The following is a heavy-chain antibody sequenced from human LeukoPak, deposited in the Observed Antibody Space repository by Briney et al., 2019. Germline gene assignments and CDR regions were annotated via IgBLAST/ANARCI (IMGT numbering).Heavy chain of an antibody. CDR3: ARRAYDSSGYYPGYFDY. Sequence: GASVKVSCKASGYTFTSYYMHRVRQAPGQGLEWMGIINPSGGSTSYAQKFQGRVTMTRDTSTSTVYMELSSLRSEDTVVYYCARRAYDSSGYYPGYFDYWGQGTLVTVSS. D-gene: IGHD3-22*01. V-gene: IGHV1-46*01. J-gene: IGHJ4*02. CDR1: GYTFTSYY. CDR2: INPSGGST.